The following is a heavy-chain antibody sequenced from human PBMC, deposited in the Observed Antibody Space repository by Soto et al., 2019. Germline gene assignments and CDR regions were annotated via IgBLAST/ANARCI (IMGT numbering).Heavy chain of an antibody. CDR3: AKDLYSSSWYPPYYYYYYGMDV. V-gene: IGHV3-30*18. D-gene: IGHD6-13*01. J-gene: IGHJ6*02. CDR1: GFTFSSYG. Sequence: PGESLKISCAASGFTFSSYGMHWVRQAPGKGLEWVAVISYDGSNKYYADSVKGRFTISRDNSKNTLYLQMNSLRAEDTAVYYCAKDLYSSSWYPPYYYYYYGMDVWGQGTTVTVSS. CDR2: ISYDGSNK.